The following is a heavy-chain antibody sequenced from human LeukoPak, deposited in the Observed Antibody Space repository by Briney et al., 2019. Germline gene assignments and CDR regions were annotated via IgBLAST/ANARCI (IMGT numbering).Heavy chain of an antibody. CDR3: AKDRADYGDYTVPFDY. J-gene: IGHJ4*02. Sequence: GGSLRLSCAASGFTVSSNYMSWVRQAPGKGLEWVSAISGSGGSTYYADSVKGRFTISRDNSKNTLYLQMNSLRAEDTAVYYCAKDRADYGDYTVPFDYWGQGTLVTVSS. CDR1: GFTVSSNY. D-gene: IGHD4-17*01. V-gene: IGHV3-23*01. CDR2: ISGSGGST.